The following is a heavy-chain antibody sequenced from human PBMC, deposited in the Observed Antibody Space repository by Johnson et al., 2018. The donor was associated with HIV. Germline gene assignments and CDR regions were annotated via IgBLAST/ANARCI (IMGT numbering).Heavy chain of an antibody. CDR3: AKVRWLRLDNEAFDS. V-gene: IGHV3-7*02. CDR1: GFTFRGYW. CDR2: LKQEGSQK. Sequence: VQLVESGGGVVRPGGSLGPSCAASGFTFRGYWMTWVGQAPGKGLGWVANLKQEGSQKSYVTSVQGRFTISRDNSKNTLYLQMHSLRLEDTAVYYCAKVRWLRLDNEAFDSWGQGTMVTVS. D-gene: IGHD5-12*01. J-gene: IGHJ3*02.